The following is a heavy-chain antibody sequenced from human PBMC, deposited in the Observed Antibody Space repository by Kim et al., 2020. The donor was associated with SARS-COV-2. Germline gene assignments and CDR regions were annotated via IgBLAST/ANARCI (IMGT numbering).Heavy chain of an antibody. V-gene: IGHV3-30*18. Sequence: GGSLRLSCVASGFSFSTHGMHWVRQAPGEGLEWVADISYDPNINYHVDSVKGRFTISRDNSKNTLYLQMNNLRVEDTAVYYCAKPGGNDHYFEYWGQGTLVTVSS. D-gene: IGHD2-8*02. CDR3: AKPGGNDHYFEY. CDR1: GFSFSTHG. J-gene: IGHJ4*02. CDR2: ISYDPNIN.